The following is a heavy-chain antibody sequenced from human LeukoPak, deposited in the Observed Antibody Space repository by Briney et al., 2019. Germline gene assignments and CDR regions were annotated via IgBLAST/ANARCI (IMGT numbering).Heavy chain of an antibody. V-gene: IGHV4-34*01. CDR3: ARHLTAAAGTTLAY. D-gene: IGHD6-13*01. Sequence: PSETLSLTCAVYGGSFSGYYWSWIRQPPGKGLEWIGEINHSGSTNYNPSLKSRVTISVDTSKNQFSLKLSSVTAADTAVYYCARHLTAAAGTTLAYWGQGTLVTVSS. J-gene: IGHJ4*02. CDR2: INHSGST. CDR1: GGSFSGYY.